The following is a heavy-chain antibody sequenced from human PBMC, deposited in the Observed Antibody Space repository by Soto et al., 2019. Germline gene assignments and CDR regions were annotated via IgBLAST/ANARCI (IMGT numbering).Heavy chain of an antibody. V-gene: IGHV3-30-3*01. Sequence: WSLRLSCAASGFTFSSYAMHWVRQAPGKGLEWVAVISYDGSNKYYADSVKGRFTISRDNSKNTLYLQMNSLRAEDTAVYYCAREAHYYDSSGYYYAWGQGTLVTVS. CDR2: ISYDGSNK. CDR3: AREAHYYDSSGYYYA. J-gene: IGHJ5*02. D-gene: IGHD3-22*01. CDR1: GFTFSSYA.